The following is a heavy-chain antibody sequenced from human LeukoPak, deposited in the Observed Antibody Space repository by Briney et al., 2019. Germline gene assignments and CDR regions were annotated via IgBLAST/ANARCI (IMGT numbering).Heavy chain of an antibody. Sequence: GASVKVSCKASGYTFTTFYMHWVRQAPGQGLEWMGIINPSGGSTTYAQKFQGRVTMTRDTSTSTVYMELSSLRSEDTAVYYCARERVQRYYYDSSGYYPFYWGQGTLVTVSS. CDR2: INPSGGST. D-gene: IGHD3-22*01. J-gene: IGHJ4*02. CDR3: ARERVQRYYYDSSGYYPFY. CDR1: GYTFTTFY. V-gene: IGHV1-46*01.